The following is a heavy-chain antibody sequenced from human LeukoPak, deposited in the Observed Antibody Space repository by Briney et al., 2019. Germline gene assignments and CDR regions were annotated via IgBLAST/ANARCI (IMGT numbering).Heavy chain of an antibody. D-gene: IGHD3-22*01. CDR2: IKQDGSEK. V-gene: IGHV3-7*01. J-gene: IGHJ3*02. CDR3: ARDHETPTTMIVVDHDAFDI. CDR1: GFTFSSYW. Sequence: GGSLRLSCAASGFTFSSYWMSWVRQAPGKGLEWVANIKQDGSEKYYVDSVKGRFTISRDNAKNSLYLQMDSLRAEDTAVYYCARDHETPTTMIVVDHDAFDIWGQGTMVTVSS.